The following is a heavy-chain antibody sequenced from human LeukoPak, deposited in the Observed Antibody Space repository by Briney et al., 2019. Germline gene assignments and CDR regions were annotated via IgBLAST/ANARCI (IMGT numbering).Heavy chain of an antibody. CDR3: AREVGDYGSWWFDP. J-gene: IGHJ5*02. CDR2: IYHSGST. CDR1: GGSFSGYY. V-gene: IGHV4-34*01. Sequence: SETLSLTCAVYGGSFSGYYWSWIRQPPGKGLEWIGYIYHSGSTYYNPSLKSRVTISVDRSKNQFSLKLSSVTAADTAVYYCAREVGDYGSWWFDPWGQGTLVTVSS. D-gene: IGHD4-17*01.